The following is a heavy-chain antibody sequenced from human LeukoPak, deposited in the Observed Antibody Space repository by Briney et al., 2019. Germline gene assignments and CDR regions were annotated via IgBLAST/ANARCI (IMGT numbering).Heavy chain of an antibody. V-gene: IGHV4-31*03. CDR2: IYYSGST. Sequence: PSQTLSLTCTVSGGSISSGGYYWSWIRQHPGKGLEWIGYIYYSGSTYYNPSLKSRVTISVDTSKNQFSLKLSSATAADTAVYYCAREGYYDSSGYLNPWGQGTLVTVSS. J-gene: IGHJ5*02. D-gene: IGHD3-22*01. CDR3: AREGYYDSSGYLNP. CDR1: GGSISSGGYY.